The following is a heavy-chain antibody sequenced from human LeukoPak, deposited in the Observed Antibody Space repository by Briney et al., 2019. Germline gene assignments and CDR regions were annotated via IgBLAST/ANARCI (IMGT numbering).Heavy chain of an antibody. J-gene: IGHJ4*02. D-gene: IGHD1-26*01. CDR2: PSYSGGYT. V-gene: IGHV3-23*01. Sequence: GGSLRLSCAASGFTFGSYAMSWVRQAPGKGLEWVSAPSYSGGYTYYADSVKGRFTISRDNSKNMLYLQMNSLRAEDTAVYYCTKDFTFSGSYYWGQGTLVTVSS. CDR3: TKDFTFSGSYY. CDR1: GFTFGSYA.